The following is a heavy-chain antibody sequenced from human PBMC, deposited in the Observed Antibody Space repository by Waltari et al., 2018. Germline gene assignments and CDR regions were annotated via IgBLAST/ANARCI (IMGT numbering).Heavy chain of an antibody. J-gene: IGHJ4*02. V-gene: IGHV5-51*01. CDR1: GYSFTRYW. CDR2: IYPGDYNT. D-gene: IGHD5-18*01. Sequence: EVQLVQSGAELKKPGESLKISCEGSGYSFTRYWIGWVRQMPGKGLEWMGGIYPGDYNTRYSPSFQGQVTISVDNSITTAYLQWSSLKASDTAIYFCARQPLHSYGIRHFDYWGQGTPVTVS. CDR3: ARQPLHSYGIRHFDY.